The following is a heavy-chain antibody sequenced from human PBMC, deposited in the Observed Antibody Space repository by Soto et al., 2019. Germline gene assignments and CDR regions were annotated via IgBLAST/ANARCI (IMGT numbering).Heavy chain of an antibody. J-gene: IGHJ4*02. CDR2: ISGIGGST. D-gene: IGHD3-10*01. V-gene: IGHV3-23*01. CDR3: AKDGTGSGVGY. Sequence: EVQLLESGGGLVQPGGPLRLSCEALGFTFSSKALGWVRQAPGKGLEGVPAISGIGGSTYYADSVKGRLTISRDNSKNTLYLQMNSLRAEDTAVYYCAKDGTGSGVGYWGQGTLVTVSS. CDR1: GFTFSSKA.